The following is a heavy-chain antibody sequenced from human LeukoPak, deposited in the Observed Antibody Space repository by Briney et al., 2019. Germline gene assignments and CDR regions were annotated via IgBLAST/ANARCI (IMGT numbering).Heavy chain of an antibody. J-gene: IGHJ1*01. D-gene: IGHD3-22*01. CDR2: ISYDGSNK. CDR1: GFTFSSYA. V-gene: IGHV3-30-3*01. Sequence: GGSLRLPCAASGFTFSSYAMHWVRQAPGKGLEWVAVISYDGSNKYYADSVKGRFTISRDNSKNTLYLQMNSLRAEDTAVYYCARDPDSSGYYYEEYFQHWGQGTLVTVSS. CDR3: ARDPDSSGYYYEEYFQH.